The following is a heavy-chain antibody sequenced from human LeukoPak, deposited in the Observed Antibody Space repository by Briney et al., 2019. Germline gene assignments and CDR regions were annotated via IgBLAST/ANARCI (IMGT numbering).Heavy chain of an antibody. V-gene: IGHV3-21*01. D-gene: IGHD3-22*01. CDR3: ARPSVKYDSSGYQPNPFDY. CDR2: ITSSSNYL. J-gene: IGHJ4*02. Sequence: PGGSLRLSCAASGFTFSTYNMNWVRQAPGKGLEWVSSITSSSNYLYYADSVKGRFTISRDNAKNSLYLQMTSLRAEGTAVYYCARPSVKYDSSGYQPNPFDYWGQGTLVTVSS. CDR1: GFTFSTYN.